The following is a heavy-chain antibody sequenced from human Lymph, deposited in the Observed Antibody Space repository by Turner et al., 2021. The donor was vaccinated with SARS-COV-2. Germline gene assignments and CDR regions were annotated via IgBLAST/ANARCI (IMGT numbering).Heavy chain of an antibody. J-gene: IGHJ4*02. CDR3: TTGWFTGTYGDYFDY. Sequence: EVQLVESGGGLVKPGGSLRLSCSASGFTFSYAWITWVREAQGKGLEWVGRIKSKTDGGTTDYAAPVKGRFTISRDDSKNTLYLQMNSLKTEDTAVYFCTTGWFTGTYGDYFDYWGQGTLVTVSS. CDR2: IKSKTDGGTT. D-gene: IGHD1-7*01. CDR1: GFTFSYAW. V-gene: IGHV3-15*01.